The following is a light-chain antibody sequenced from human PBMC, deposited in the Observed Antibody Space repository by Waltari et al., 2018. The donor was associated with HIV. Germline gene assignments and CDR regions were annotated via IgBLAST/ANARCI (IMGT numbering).Light chain of an antibody. J-gene: IGKJ5*01. CDR3: QQFFSTLIT. Sequence: DIQMTQTPSSLPASVGDRVTITCRASRSIVTYLNWYQQKTGGAPKLLIYDASRLQSGAPSRFSASGSGTDFTLTISSLQPEDFATYYCQQFFSTLITFGQGTRLEI. V-gene: IGKV1-39*01. CDR1: RSIVTY. CDR2: DAS.